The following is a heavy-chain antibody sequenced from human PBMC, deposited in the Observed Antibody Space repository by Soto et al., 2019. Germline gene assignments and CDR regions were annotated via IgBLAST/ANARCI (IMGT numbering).Heavy chain of an antibody. D-gene: IGHD1-1*01. CDR1: GTSVSYYY. J-gene: IGHJ5*02. V-gene: IGHV4-59*02. Sequence: QLQESGPGLVKPSETLSLTCTVSGTSVSYYYRGWIRQPPGKGLEWIGHVYDSGRTNYSPSLKSRFSVSLDTSTKQVSLNLSSVTPADTAIYYCARDRGTSDFVSRKWHGWFDPWGQGTLVTVAS. CDR3: ARDRGTSDFVSRKWHGWFDP. CDR2: VYDSGRT.